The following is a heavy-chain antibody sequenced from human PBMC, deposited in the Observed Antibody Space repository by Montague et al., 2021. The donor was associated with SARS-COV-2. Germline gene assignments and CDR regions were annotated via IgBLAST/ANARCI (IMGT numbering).Heavy chain of an antibody. CDR3: ARDRRLRYFELSYYYYGMDV. CDR1: GGSISSGGYY. V-gene: IGHV4-31*03. Sequence: TLSLTCTVSGGSISSGGYYWSWIRQHPGKGLEWIGYIYYSGSTYYNPSLKSRVTISVDTSKIQFSLKLSSVTAADTAVYYCARDRRLRYFELSYYYYGMDVWGQGTTATVSS. CDR2: IYYSGST. D-gene: IGHD3-9*01. J-gene: IGHJ6*02.